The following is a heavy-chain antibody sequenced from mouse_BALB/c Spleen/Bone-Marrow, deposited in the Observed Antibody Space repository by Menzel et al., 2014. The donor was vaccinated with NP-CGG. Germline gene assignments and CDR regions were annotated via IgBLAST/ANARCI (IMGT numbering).Heavy chain of an antibody. J-gene: IGHJ2*01. CDR2: INPGSSTI. V-gene: IGHV4-2*02. CDR3: ARLGFYGYHDN. D-gene: IGHD1-2*01. CDR1: GFDFGRYW. Sequence: EVKLMESGGGLVQPGGSLNLACVASGFDFGRYWMSWARQAPGKGLEWIGEINPGSSTISYSPSLKDKFIMSRDNAKNTLYLQRRKVRSKDTALYDCARLGFYGYHDNWGQGTTLTVSS.